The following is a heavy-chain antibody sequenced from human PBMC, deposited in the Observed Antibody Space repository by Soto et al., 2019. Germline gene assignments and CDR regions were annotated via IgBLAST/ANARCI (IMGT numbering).Heavy chain of an antibody. V-gene: IGHV3-48*03. CDR2: ISSSGTTI. J-gene: IGHJ4*02. D-gene: IGHD3-10*01. Sequence: NWVSQAPGKGLEWVSYISSSGTTIYYADSVKGRFTISRDNAKNSLYLQMNSLRAEETAVYFCVYGHYFDSWGQGTLVTVSS. CDR3: VYGHYFDS.